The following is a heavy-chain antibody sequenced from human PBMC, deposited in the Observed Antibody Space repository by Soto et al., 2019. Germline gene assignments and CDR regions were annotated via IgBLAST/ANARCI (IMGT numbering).Heavy chain of an antibody. D-gene: IGHD5-12*01. CDR3: ATLGATIPY. CDR2: IKPSGGST. CDR1: GYTFTIYY. J-gene: IGHJ4*02. V-gene: IGHV1-46*01. Sequence: ASVKVSFRASGYTFTIYYMHWVQQAPGRGLEWMGIIKPSGGSTSYAQKFQGRVTMTRDTSTSTVYMELSSLRSEHTAVYYSATLGATIPYWGQGTLVTVSS.